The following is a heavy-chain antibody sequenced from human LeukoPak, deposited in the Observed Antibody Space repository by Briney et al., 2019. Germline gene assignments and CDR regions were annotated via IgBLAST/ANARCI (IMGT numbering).Heavy chain of an antibody. D-gene: IGHD2-21*02. V-gene: IGHV3-48*02. Sequence: GGSLRLSCAASGFTFSSYVMSWVRQAPGKGLEWVSYINHNAETIYYADSVKGRSTISRDNAKNVLYLQMNRLRDGDTAVYYRARDSDWAFDNWGQGTLVTVSS. CDR3: ARDSDWAFDN. J-gene: IGHJ4*02. CDR2: INHNAETI. CDR1: GFTFSSYV.